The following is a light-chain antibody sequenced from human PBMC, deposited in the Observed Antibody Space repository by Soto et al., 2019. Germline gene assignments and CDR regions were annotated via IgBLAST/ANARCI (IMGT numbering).Light chain of an antibody. CDR1: QSVSSN. Sequence: EIVMTQSPATLSVSPGERATLSCRASQSVSSNLAWYQQKPGQAPRLLIYGASTRATGIPARFSGSGSGTEFTLTISSLEPEDFTVYYCHHYETFGQGTKVDI. V-gene: IGKV3-15*01. CDR2: GAS. CDR3: HHYET. J-gene: IGKJ1*01.